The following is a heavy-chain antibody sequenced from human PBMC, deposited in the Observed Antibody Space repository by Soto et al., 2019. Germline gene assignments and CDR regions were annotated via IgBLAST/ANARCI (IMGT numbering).Heavy chain of an antibody. V-gene: IGHV4-59*01. CDR3: ARDYSGYDPLDRSYGMDV. Sequence: SETLSLTCTVSGGSISSYYWSWIRQPPGKGLEWIGYIYYSGSTNYNPSLKSRVTISVDTSKNQFSLKLSSVTAADTAVYYCARDYSGYDPLDRSYGMDVWGQGTTVTVSS. J-gene: IGHJ6*02. CDR2: IYYSGST. D-gene: IGHD5-12*01. CDR1: GGSISSYY.